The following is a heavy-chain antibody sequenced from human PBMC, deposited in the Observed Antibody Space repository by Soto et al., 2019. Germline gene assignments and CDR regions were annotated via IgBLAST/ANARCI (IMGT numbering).Heavy chain of an antibody. Sequence: DVQLSESGGGLVQSGGSLRLSCAASGFSFSSYAMSWVRQAPGKGLEWVSTISGSDGKTYYADSVKSRFSISRDTSKNTLYLQMNSLRVDDTAVYYCAKWSYLDYWGQGTRVTVSS. CDR2: ISGSDGKT. V-gene: IGHV3-23*01. J-gene: IGHJ4*02. D-gene: IGHD3-3*01. CDR3: AKWSYLDY. CDR1: GFSFSSYA.